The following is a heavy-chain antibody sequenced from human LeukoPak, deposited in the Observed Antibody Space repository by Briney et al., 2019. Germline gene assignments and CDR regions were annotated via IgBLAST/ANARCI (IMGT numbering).Heavy chain of an antibody. CDR1: GYTFTSYG. V-gene: IGHV1-18*01. CDR3: ARAFPGHFDY. J-gene: IGHJ4*02. CDR2: ISAYNGNT. Sequence: ASVKVSCKASGYTFTSYGISWGRQAPGQGLGGMGWISAYNGNTNYAQKFQGRVTMTRDTSISTAYMELSRLRSDDTAVYYCARAFPGHFDYWGQGTLVTVSS. D-gene: IGHD2/OR15-2a*01.